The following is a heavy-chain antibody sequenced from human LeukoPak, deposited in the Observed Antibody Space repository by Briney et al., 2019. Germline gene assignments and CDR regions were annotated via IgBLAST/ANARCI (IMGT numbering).Heavy chain of an antibody. CDR2: IRYDGSNK. V-gene: IGHV3-30*02. CDR3: ARAVPLRFLEWLPRGTDKFDY. D-gene: IGHD3-3*01. CDR1: GFTFSSYG. J-gene: IGHJ4*02. Sequence: GGSLRLSCAASGFTFSSYGMHWVRQAPGKGLEWVAFIRYDGSNKYYADSVKGRFTISRDNSKNTLYLQMNSLRAEDTAVYYCARAVPLRFLEWLPRGTDKFDYWGQGTLVTVSS.